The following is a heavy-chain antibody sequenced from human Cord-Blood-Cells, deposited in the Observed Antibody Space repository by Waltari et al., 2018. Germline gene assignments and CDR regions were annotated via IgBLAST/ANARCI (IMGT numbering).Heavy chain of an antibody. V-gene: IGHV3-23*04. CDR3: SKDPDYDILTGYYWFDP. CDR2: ISGSGGST. J-gene: IGHJ5*02. Sequence: EVQLVESGGGLVQPGGSLRLSCAASGFTFSSYAMSWVRQAPGTGLEWVSAISGSGGSTYYADSVKGRFTISRDNSKNTLYLQMNSLGAEDTAVYYCSKDPDYDILTGYYWFDPWGQGTLVTVSS. CDR1: GFTFSSYA. D-gene: IGHD3-9*01.